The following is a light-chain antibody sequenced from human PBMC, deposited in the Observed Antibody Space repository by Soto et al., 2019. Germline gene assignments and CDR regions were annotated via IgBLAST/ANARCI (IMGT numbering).Light chain of an antibody. CDR2: IAS. V-gene: IGKV1-17*01. CDR1: QCIRND. J-gene: IGKJ1*01. Sequence: IQMTQSPSSLSASVGDRVTISCRSSQCIRNDLAWYQQKPGKAPKGLIYIASSLHSGVTSRFSGSGSGTALPLTISSLQTEDFATYYCLKYNSYPRTLGQGPKVDIK. CDR3: LKYNSYPRT.